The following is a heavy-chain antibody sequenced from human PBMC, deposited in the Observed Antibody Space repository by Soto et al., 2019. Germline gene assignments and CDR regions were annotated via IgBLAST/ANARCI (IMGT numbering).Heavy chain of an antibody. CDR2: IYYSGST. J-gene: IGHJ4*02. CDR3: ARQADRAATVVRL. D-gene: IGHD4-17*01. CDR1: GGSISSSSYY. Sequence: PSETLSLTCTVSGGSISSSSYYWGWIRQPPGKGLEWIGSIYYSGSTYYNPSLKSRVTISVDTSKNQFSLKLSSVTAADTAVYYCARQADRAATVVRLWGQGTLVTVSS. V-gene: IGHV4-39*01.